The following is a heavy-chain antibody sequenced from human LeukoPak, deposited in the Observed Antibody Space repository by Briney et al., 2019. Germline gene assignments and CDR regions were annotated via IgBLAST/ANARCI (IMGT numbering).Heavy chain of an antibody. CDR3: AKPRLRYDSSGDDAFDI. V-gene: IGHV1-18*01. J-gene: IGHJ3*02. Sequence: ASVKVSCKASDYTFTNYGISWVRQAPGQGLEWMGWISPYNGNTIYAQKFQGRVTMTTDTSTSTAYMDLRSLRFDDTAVYYCAKPRLRYDSSGDDAFDIWGQGTMVTVSS. CDR1: DYTFTNYG. CDR2: ISPYNGNT. D-gene: IGHD3-22*01.